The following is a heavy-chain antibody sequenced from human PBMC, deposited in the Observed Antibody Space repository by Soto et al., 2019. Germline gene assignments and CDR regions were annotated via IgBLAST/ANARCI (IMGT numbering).Heavy chain of an antibody. J-gene: IGHJ3*02. CDR3: AGQGYYDSSGYYYARDAFDI. V-gene: IGHV1-18*04. CDR1: GYTFTSYG. D-gene: IGHD3-22*01. Sequence: ASVKVSCKASGYTFTSYGISWVRQAPGQGLGWMGWLSASNGNTNYAQKLQGRVTMTTDTSTSTAYMELRSLRSDDTAVYYCAGQGYYDSSGYYYARDAFDIWGQGTMVTVSS. CDR2: LSASNGNT.